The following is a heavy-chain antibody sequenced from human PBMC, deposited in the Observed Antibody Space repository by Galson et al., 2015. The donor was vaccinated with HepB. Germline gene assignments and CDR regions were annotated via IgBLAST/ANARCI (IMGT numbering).Heavy chain of an antibody. D-gene: IGHD2-2*01. CDR1: GLTFSKYN. CDR2: ISMSSSYI. Sequence: SLRLSCAVSGLTFSKYNMNWVRQAPGKGLEWVSSISMSSSYIYYADSVKGRFTISRDNAKNSLYLQMNSLRPEDTGVYYCARDTCSSDACCNGVPKFDPRGKGTLVTVSS. V-gene: IGHV3-21*06. CDR3: ARDTCSSDACCNGVPKFDP. J-gene: IGHJ5*02.